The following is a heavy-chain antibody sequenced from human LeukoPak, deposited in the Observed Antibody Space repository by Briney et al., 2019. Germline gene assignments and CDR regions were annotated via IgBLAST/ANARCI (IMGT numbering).Heavy chain of an antibody. CDR1: GFTFSNAW. CDR3: TTDSPALLVDY. D-gene: IGHD3-10*01. CDR2: IKSKTDGGTT. V-gene: IGHV3-15*01. Sequence: PGGSLRLSCAASGFTFSNAWMSWVRQAPGKGLEWVGRIKSKTDGGTTDYAAPVKGRFTISRDDSKNTLYLQMNSPKTEDTAVYYCTTDSPALLVDYWGQGTLVTVSS. J-gene: IGHJ4*02.